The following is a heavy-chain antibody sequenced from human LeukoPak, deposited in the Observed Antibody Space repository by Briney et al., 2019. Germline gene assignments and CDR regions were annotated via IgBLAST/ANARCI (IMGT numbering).Heavy chain of an antibody. CDR3: ARVDYDSSGIDAFDI. CDR2: ISSSSSYI. J-gene: IGHJ3*02. D-gene: IGHD3-22*01. CDR1: GFTLSTYT. Sequence: GGSLRLSCAASGFTLSTYTMNWVRQAPGKGLEWVSSISSSSSYIYYADSVKGRFTISRDDAKNSLYLQMNSLRAEDTAVYYCARVDYDSSGIDAFDIWGQGTMVTVSS. V-gene: IGHV3-21*04.